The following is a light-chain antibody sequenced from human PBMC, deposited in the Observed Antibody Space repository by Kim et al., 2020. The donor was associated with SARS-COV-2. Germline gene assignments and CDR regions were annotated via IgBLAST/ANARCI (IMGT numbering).Light chain of an antibody. CDR3: QSYDSTSVV. V-gene: IGLV6-57*03. CDR2: EDS. J-gene: IGLJ2*01. CDR1: SGSMASNE. Sequence: GKTVTISCTRRSGSMASNEVQWFQQLPGSAPTTVIYEDSRSPSGVPARFSGSIDSSSNAASLTISGLKTEDEADYYCQSYDSTSVVFGGGTQLTVL.